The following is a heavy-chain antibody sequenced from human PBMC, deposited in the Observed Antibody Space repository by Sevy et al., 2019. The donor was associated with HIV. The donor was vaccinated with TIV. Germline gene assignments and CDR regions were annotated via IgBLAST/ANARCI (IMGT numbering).Heavy chain of an antibody. J-gene: IGHJ6*02. D-gene: IGHD4-4*01. CDR2: ISGSGGST. CDR3: AKVGNDYMPYYYGMDV. CDR1: GFTFSSYA. Sequence: GGSLRLSCAASGFTFSSYAMSWVRQAPGKGLEWVSAISGSGGSTYYADSVKGRFTISRDNSKNTLYLQMNSLRAEDTAVYYCAKVGNDYMPYYYGMDVWGQGTTVTVSS. V-gene: IGHV3-23*01.